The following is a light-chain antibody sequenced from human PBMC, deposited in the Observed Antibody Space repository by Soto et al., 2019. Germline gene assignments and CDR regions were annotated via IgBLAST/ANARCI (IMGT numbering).Light chain of an antibody. CDR3: TSYTSNTALV. J-gene: IGLJ1*01. Sequence: ITISCTGTSSDIGSHDYVSWYQHHPGKAPKLIIYEVTNRPSGVSDRFSGSKSGSTASLTISGLQAEDEADYHCTSYTSNTALVFGTGTKVTVL. V-gene: IGLV2-14*01. CDR2: EVT. CDR1: SSDIGSHDY.